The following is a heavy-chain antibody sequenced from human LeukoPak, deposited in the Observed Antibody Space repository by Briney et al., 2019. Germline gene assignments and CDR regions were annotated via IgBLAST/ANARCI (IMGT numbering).Heavy chain of an antibody. CDR2: IYYSGST. Sequence: PSETLSLTCTVSGGSISSYYWSWIRQPPGKGLEWIGYIYYSGSTNYNPSLKSRVTISIDTSKNQFSLNLSSVTAADTAVYYCARWGQDSSGYYYDFDYWGQGTLVIVSS. CDR1: GGSISSYY. D-gene: IGHD3-22*01. J-gene: IGHJ4*02. CDR3: ARWGQDSSGYYYDFDY. V-gene: IGHV4-59*01.